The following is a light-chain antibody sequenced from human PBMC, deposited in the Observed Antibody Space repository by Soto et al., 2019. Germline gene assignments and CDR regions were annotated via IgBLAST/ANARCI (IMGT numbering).Light chain of an antibody. CDR2: LGS. CDR1: QRLLHSNGYNY. CDR3: MQALQTPYT. V-gene: IGKV2-28*01. J-gene: IGKJ2*01. Sequence: DIVMTQSPLSLPVTPGEPASISCRSGQRLLHSNGYNYLDWYLQKSGQSPQLLIYLGSNRASGVPDRFSGSGSGTDFTLKISRVEAEDVGVYYCMQALQTPYTFGQGTKLEIK.